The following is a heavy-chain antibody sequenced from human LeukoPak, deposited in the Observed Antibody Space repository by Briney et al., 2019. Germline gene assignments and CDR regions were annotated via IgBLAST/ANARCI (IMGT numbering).Heavy chain of an antibody. D-gene: IGHD1-1*01. CDR3: ARKQHLEPSYYYYYYMDV. CDR2: IYHSGST. Sequence: SETLSLTCTVSGYSISSGYYWGWIRPPPGKGLEWIGSIYHSGSTYYNPSLKSRVTISVDTSKNQFSLKLSSVTAADTAVYYCARKQHLEPSYYYYYYMDVWGRGTTVTVSS. V-gene: IGHV4-38-2*02. CDR1: GYSISSGYY. J-gene: IGHJ6*03.